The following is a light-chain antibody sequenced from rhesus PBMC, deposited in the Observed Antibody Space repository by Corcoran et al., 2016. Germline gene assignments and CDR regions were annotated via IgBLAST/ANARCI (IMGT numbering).Light chain of an antibody. CDR1: QGIGSY. Sequence: DIQLTQSPSSLSASIGDRVTITCRASQGIGSYLAWYQQKSGKAPKLLIYDASNLQSGVPSRFSGSGSGTECTLTISSLQPEDFATFYCQQRNSYPLTFGGGTKVEIK. J-gene: IGKJ4*01. V-gene: IGKV1-38*01. CDR2: DAS. CDR3: QQRNSYPLT.